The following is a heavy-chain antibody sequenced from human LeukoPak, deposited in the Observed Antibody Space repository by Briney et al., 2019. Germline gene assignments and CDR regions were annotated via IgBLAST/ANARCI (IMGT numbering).Heavy chain of an antibody. D-gene: IGHD5-12*01. CDR3: ARGRGRRYSGYDIPPYYYYYMDV. J-gene: IGHJ6*03. CDR2: ISAYNGNT. CDR1: GYTFSSYG. V-gene: IGHV1-18*01. Sequence: ASVKVSCKASGYTFSSYGISWVRQAPGQGLEWMGWISAYNGNTNYAQKLQGRVTMTTDTSTSTAYMELRSLRSDDTAVYYCARGRGRRYSGYDIPPYYYYYMDVWGKGTTVTVSS.